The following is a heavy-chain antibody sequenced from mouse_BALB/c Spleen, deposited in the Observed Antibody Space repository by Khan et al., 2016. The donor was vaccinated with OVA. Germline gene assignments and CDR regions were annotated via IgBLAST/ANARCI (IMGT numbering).Heavy chain of an antibody. V-gene: IGHV1-87*01. CDR3: ASHYGSYFDY. D-gene: IGHD2-1*01. CDR1: GYTFTRYW. J-gene: IGHJ2*01. Sequence: QVQLQQSGAELARPGASVKLSCKASGYTFTRYWMQWVKQRPGQGLEWIGAIYPGDGDTKYTQKFKGKATLTADKSSSTAYMELSSLASEASAVYYCASHYGSYFDYWGQGTTLTVSS. CDR2: IYPGDGDT.